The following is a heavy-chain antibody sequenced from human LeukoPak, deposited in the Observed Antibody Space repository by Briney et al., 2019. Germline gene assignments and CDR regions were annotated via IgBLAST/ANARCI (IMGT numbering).Heavy chain of an antibody. D-gene: IGHD6-13*01. CDR2: IIPILGIA. CDR3: ARDHSSGGSSWYPQDHYFDY. CDR1: GGTFSSYA. J-gene: IGHJ4*02. Sequence: SVKVSCKASGGTFSSYAISWVRQAPGQGLEWMGRIIPILGIANYAQKFQGRVTITADKSTSTAYMELSSLRSEDTAVYYCARDHSSGGSSWYPQDHYFDYWGQGTLVTVSS. V-gene: IGHV1-69*04.